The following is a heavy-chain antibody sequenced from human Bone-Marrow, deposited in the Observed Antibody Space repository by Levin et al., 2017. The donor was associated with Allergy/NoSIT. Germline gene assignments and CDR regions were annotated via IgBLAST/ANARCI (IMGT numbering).Heavy chain of an antibody. V-gene: IGHV3-23*01. CDR3: AKDRGSGDYGDLYYYYGMDV. Sequence: GGSLRLSCAASGFTFSSYAMSWVRQAPGKGLEWVSAISGSGGSTYYADSVKGRFTISRDNSKNTLYLQMNSLRAEDTAVYYCAKDRGSGDYGDLYYYYGMDVWGQGTTVTVSS. D-gene: IGHD4-17*01. CDR1: GFTFSSYA. CDR2: ISGSGGST. J-gene: IGHJ6*02.